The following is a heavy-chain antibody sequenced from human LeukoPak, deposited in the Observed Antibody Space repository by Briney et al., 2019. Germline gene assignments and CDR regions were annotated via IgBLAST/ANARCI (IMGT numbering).Heavy chain of an antibody. Sequence: GASVKVSCKASGYTFTDYALHWVRQAPGQGLEWMGWINPNSGGTNYAQKFQGRVTMTRDTSISTAYMELSRLRSDDTAMYYCARSVVPAAVDAFDIWGQGTMVTVSS. CDR1: GYTFTDYA. D-gene: IGHD2-2*01. J-gene: IGHJ3*02. CDR3: ARSVVPAAVDAFDI. CDR2: INPNSGGT. V-gene: IGHV1-2*02.